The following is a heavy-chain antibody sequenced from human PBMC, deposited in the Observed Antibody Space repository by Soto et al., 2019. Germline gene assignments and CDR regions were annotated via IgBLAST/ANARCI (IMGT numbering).Heavy chain of an antibody. CDR1: GGSIGNQY. J-gene: IGHJ4*02. D-gene: IGHD3-9*01. CDR2: ISYSGNT. Sequence: SETLSLTCTVSGGSIGNQYWSWIRQRPGEGLEWVGHISYSGNTNYNPSLKSRVLISQDTSNNQFSLKLSSVTAADTAVYYCARALRYFDWLSPAYYFDYWGQGTLVTVSS. CDR3: ARALRYFDWLSPAYYFDY. V-gene: IGHV4-59*08.